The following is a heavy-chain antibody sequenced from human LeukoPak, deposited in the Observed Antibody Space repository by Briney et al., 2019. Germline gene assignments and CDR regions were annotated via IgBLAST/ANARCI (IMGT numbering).Heavy chain of an antibody. CDR3: ARELREHGVFDI. CDR1: EFSVGSNY. D-gene: IGHD1-26*01. CDR2: IYSGGST. V-gene: IGHV3-53*01. J-gene: IGHJ3*02. Sequence: PGGSLRLSCAASEFSVGSNYMTWVRQAPGKGLEWVSLIYSGGSTYYADSVKGRFSFYRDNSKNTVYLQMNSLSADDTAVYYCARELREHGVFDIWGQGTMVTVSS.